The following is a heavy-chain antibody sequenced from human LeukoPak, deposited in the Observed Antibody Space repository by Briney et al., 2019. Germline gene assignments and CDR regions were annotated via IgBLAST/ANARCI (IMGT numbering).Heavy chain of an antibody. CDR2: FDPEDGET. CDR3: ARDLPVAVPDGDDY. Sequence: GASVKVSCKVSGYTLTELSMHWVRQAPGKGLEWMGGFDPEDGETIYAQKFQGRVTMTEDTSTDTAYMELSSLRSEDTAVYYCARDLPVAVPDGDDYWGQGTLVTVSS. CDR1: GYTLTELS. D-gene: IGHD6-19*01. J-gene: IGHJ4*02. V-gene: IGHV1-24*01.